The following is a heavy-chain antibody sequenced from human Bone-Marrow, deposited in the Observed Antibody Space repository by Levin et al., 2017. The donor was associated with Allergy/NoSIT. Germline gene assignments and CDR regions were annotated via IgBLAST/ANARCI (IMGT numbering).Heavy chain of an antibody. Sequence: GESLKISCAASGFTFSSYGMHWVRQAPGKGLEWVALISYDGGNKYYADSVKGRFTISRDDSKNTVYLQMNSLRAEDTSVYFCARDDYGGNSCFDYWGQGTLVTVSS. CDR2: ISYDGGNK. V-gene: IGHV3-30*03. D-gene: IGHD4-23*01. CDR1: GFTFSSYG. J-gene: IGHJ4*02. CDR3: ARDDYGGNSCFDY.